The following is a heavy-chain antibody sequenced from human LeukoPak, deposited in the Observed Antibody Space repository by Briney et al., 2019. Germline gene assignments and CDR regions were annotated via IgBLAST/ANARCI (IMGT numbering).Heavy chain of an antibody. V-gene: IGHV3-23*01. CDR1: GFTFSNAY. J-gene: IGHJ4*02. CDR3: AKTSSGSPGDPFDY. CDR2: ISGSGGST. D-gene: IGHD3-22*01. Sequence: GGSLRLSCAASGFTFSNAYMNWVRQAPGKGLEWVSAISGSGGSTYYADSVKGRFTISRDNSKNTLYLQMNSLRAEDTAVYYCAKTSSGSPGDPFDYWGQGTLVTVSS.